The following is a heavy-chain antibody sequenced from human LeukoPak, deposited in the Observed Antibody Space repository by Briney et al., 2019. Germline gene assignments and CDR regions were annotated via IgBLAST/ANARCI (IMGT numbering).Heavy chain of an antibody. J-gene: IGHJ6*03. D-gene: IGHD7-27*01. Sequence: GGSLRLSCAASGFTLSDYYMSWIRQAPGKGLEWVSGISWNSGSIGYADSVKGRFTISRDNAKNSLYLQMNSLRAEDTALYYCAKAPGYYYYMDVWGKGTTVTISS. V-gene: IGHV3-9*01. CDR1: GFTLSDYY. CDR2: ISWNSGSI. CDR3: AKAPGYYYYMDV.